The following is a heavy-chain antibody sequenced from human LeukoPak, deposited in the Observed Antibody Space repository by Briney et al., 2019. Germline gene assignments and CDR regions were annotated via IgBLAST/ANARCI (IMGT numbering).Heavy chain of an antibody. V-gene: IGHV3-11*01. Sequence: GGSLRLSCEASEFIFSDYYMSWVRQPPGKGLEWLSYTKTSGSPTYYADSVKGRFTVSRDNSKNTLYLQMNSLRGEDSAVYYCVRDGGGGMDVWGQGTMVTVSS. CDR2: TKTSGSPT. D-gene: IGHD3-16*01. CDR3: VRDGGGGMDV. CDR1: EFIFSDYY. J-gene: IGHJ6*02.